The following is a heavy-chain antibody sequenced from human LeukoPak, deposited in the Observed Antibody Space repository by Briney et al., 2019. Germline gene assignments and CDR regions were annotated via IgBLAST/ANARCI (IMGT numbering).Heavy chain of an antibody. CDR3: ARGRLGYYGSGSYHKGFDP. D-gene: IGHD3-10*01. CDR2: INHSGST. J-gene: IGHJ5*02. V-gene: IGHV4-34*01. CDR1: GGSFSGYY. Sequence: SETLSLTWAVYGGSFSGYYWSWIRQPPGKGLEWIGEINHSGSTNYNPSLKRRVTISVGTSKNQFSLKLSSVTAADTAVYYCARGRLGYYGSGSYHKGFDPWGQGTLVTVSS.